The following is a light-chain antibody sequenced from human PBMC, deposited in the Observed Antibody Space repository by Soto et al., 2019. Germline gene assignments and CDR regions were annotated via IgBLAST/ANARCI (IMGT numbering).Light chain of an antibody. V-gene: IGLV2-14*01. Sequence: QSALTQPASVSGSPGQSITISCTGTSSDIGDYNYVSLYQQHPGKAPKLIIFEVGDRPSGVSNRFSGSKSGYTASLTISGLQAEDEADYYCSSHTSTSTWVFGAGTKLTVL. CDR3: SSHTSTSTWV. J-gene: IGLJ3*02. CDR1: SSDIGDYNY. CDR2: EVG.